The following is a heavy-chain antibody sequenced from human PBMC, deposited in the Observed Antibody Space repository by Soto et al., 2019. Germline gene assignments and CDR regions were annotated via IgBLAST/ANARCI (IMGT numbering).Heavy chain of an antibody. CDR1: GGSISSGGYY. D-gene: IGHD6-19*01. CDR3: ARARQWLVYYYYYGMDV. Sequence: PSETLSLTCTVSGGSISSGGYYWSWIRQHPGKGLEWIGYIYYSGSTYYNPSLKSRVTISVDTSKNQFSLKLSSVTAADTAVYYCARARQWLVYYYYYGMDVWGQGTTVTVSS. V-gene: IGHV4-31*03. CDR2: IYYSGST. J-gene: IGHJ6*02.